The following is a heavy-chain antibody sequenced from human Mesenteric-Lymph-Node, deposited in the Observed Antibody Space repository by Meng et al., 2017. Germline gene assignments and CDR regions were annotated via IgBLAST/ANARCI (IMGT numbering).Heavy chain of an antibody. CDR2: ISGSSYFI. Sequence: GESLKISCTGSGFNFNTYSMNWVRQAPGKGLEWVASISGSSYFIFHADSLKGRFTISRDNARKSLYLQMNSLRVEDTAVYYCARGTDWYDYWGQGTLVTVSS. CDR1: GFNFNTYS. CDR3: ARGTDWYDY. D-gene: IGHD3-9*01. J-gene: IGHJ4*02. V-gene: IGHV3-21*01.